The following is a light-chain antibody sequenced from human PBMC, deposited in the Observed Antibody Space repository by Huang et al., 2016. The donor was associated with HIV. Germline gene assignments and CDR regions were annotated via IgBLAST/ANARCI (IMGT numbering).Light chain of an antibody. CDR1: QNVSTY. V-gene: IGKV3-11*01. CDR2: DAS. CDR3: QQRTSWPT. J-gene: IGKJ2*01. Sequence: EVVLTQSPATLSLSPGERATLSCRASQNVSTYLAWYQQKAGQTPSLLIYDASTRATGIPARFGGSGSGTDFTLTISILEPLDSAVYYCQQRTSWPTFGQGTKLEIK.